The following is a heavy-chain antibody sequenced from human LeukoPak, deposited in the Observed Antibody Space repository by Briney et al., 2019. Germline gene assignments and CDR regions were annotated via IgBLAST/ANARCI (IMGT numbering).Heavy chain of an antibody. CDR2: IYYRGST. CDR1: GGSISSSSYY. J-gene: IGHJ4*02. D-gene: IGHD4-17*01. Sequence: SETLSLTCTVSGGSISSSSYYWGWIRQPPGKGLEWIGTIYYRGSTAYNPSLKSRVSISVDTSKNQFSLMLNSVTAADTAVFYCARVTTVTRGIDYWGQGTLVTVSS. CDR3: ARVTTVTRGIDY. V-gene: IGHV4-39*07.